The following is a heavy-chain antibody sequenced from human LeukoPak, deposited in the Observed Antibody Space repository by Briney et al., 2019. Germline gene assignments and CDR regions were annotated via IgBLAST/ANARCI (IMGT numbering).Heavy chain of an antibody. CDR1: GFTFSTFAM. CDR2: IYHSGST. V-gene: IGHV4-38-2*01. CDR3: AGNIVVVVAATEDY. Sequence: GSLRLSCAASGFTFSTFAMIWVRQPPGKGLEWIGSIYHSGSTYYNPSLKSRVTISVDTSKNQFSLKLSSVTAADTAVYYCAGNIVVVVAATEDYWGQGTLVTVSS. J-gene: IGHJ4*02. D-gene: IGHD2-15*01.